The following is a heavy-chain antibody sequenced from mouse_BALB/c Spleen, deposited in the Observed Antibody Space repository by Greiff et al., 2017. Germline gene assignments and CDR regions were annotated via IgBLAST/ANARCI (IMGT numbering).Heavy chain of an antibody. V-gene: IGHV3-6*02. D-gene: IGHD2-10*02. CDR3: ARYGNERYYFDY. Sequence: DVQLQESGPGLVKPSQSLSLTCSVTGYSITSGYYWNWIRQFPGNKLEWMGYISYDGSNNYNPSLKNRISITRDTSKNQFFLKLNSVTTEDTATYYCARYGNERYYFDYWGQGTTLTVSS. CDR1: GYSITSGYY. CDR2: ISYDGSN. J-gene: IGHJ2*01.